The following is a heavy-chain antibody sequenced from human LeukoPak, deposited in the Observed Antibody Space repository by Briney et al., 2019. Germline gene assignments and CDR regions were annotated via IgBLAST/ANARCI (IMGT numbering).Heavy chain of an antibody. Sequence: GGSLKLSCAASGFTFSGSAMHWVRQASGKGLEWVVRIRSKANSYATAYAASVKGRFTISRDDSKNTAYLQMNSLKTEDTAVYYCVEMATAWGQGTLVTVSS. CDR2: IRSKANSYAT. V-gene: IGHV3-73*01. D-gene: IGHD5-24*01. CDR1: GFTFSGSA. J-gene: IGHJ5*02. CDR3: VEMATA.